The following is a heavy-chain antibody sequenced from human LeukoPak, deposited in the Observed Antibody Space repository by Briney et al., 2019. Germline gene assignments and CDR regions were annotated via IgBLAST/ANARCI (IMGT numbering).Heavy chain of an antibody. CDR1: GFTFHHYS. D-gene: IGHD5-12*01. CDR3: AKDSNTGGYSFDS. CDR2: ISWDGGIT. Sequence: GGSLRLSCAASGFTFHHYSMHWVRQPPGKGLEWVSLISWDGGITYYADSVRGRFTISRDNSKHSLSLEMNSLRTEDTALYYCAKDSNTGGYSFDSWGQGTLVTVSS. J-gene: IGHJ4*02. V-gene: IGHV3-43*01.